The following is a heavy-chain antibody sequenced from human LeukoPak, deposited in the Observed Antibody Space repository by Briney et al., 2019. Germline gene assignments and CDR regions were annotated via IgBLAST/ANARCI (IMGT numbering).Heavy chain of an antibody. CDR3: ARHSGSGSLSRPFDP. Sequence: SETLSLTCTVSGDSVTSGTFYWPWLRQPPGKGLEWIANVYYTGSTYYNPSLKSRVTISMDTSKNQFSLYLRSVVAPDTAVYYCARHSGSGSLSRPFDPWGQGTLVTVSS. V-gene: IGHV4-39*01. CDR2: VYYTGST. D-gene: IGHD3-10*01. CDR1: GDSVTSGTFY. J-gene: IGHJ5*02.